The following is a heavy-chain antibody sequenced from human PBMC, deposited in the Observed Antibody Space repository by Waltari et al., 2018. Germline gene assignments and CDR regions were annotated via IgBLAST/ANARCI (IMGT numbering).Heavy chain of an antibody. CDR1: GFTVSSTY. J-gene: IGHJ3*02. CDR3: AREKTPGAFDI. D-gene: IGHD2-15*01. CDR2: IYSGGST. Sequence: EVQLVESGGGLIQPGGSLRLSCAASGFTVSSTYMRWVRQAPGKGLEWVSVIYSGGSTYYADSVKGRFTISRDNSKNTLYLQMNSLRAEDTAVYYCAREKTPGAFDIWGQGTMVTVSS. V-gene: IGHV3-53*01.